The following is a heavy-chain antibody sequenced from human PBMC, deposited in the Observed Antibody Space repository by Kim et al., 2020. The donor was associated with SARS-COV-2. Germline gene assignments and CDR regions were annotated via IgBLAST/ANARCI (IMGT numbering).Heavy chain of an antibody. Sequence: SETLSLTCTVSGGSISSYYWSWIRQPPGKGPEWIGYIFYTGSTTYNPSLKSRVTISVDASKNQFSLKLSSLTAADTAVDYCARGSSGYRSTLDYWGQGA. CDR3: ARGSSGYRSTLDY. J-gene: IGHJ4*02. V-gene: IGHV4-59*01. CDR1: GGSISSYY. D-gene: IGHD2-2*02. CDR2: IFYTGST.